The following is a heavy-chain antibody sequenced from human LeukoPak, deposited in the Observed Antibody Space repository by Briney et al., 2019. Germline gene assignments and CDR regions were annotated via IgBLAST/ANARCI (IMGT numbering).Heavy chain of an antibody. CDR2: MNPNSGNT. D-gene: IGHD1-1*01. CDR1: GYTFTSYD. Sequence: ASVKVSCKASGYTFTSYDINWVRQATGQGLEWMGWMNPNSGNTGYAQKFQGRVTMTRNTSISTAYMELSSLRSEDTAVYYCARVLRVRNYYYYMDVWGKGTTVTVSS. CDR3: ARVLRVRNYYYYMDV. J-gene: IGHJ6*03. V-gene: IGHV1-8*01.